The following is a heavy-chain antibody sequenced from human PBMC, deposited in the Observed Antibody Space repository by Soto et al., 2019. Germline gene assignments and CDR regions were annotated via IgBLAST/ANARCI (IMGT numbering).Heavy chain of an antibody. CDR2: VFYKGNT. Sequence: QVQLQESGPGLVKPSETLSLTCTVSGGSITGYYWTWIRQPPGKGLEWIGYVFYKGNTNYNPSLKSRVTISVDTSANQFSLRLSSVTAADTDVYYCARSGDSFGFTDYWGQGTLVTVSS. J-gene: IGHJ4*02. CDR1: GGSITGYY. CDR3: ARSGDSFGFTDY. V-gene: IGHV4-59*01. D-gene: IGHD5-18*01.